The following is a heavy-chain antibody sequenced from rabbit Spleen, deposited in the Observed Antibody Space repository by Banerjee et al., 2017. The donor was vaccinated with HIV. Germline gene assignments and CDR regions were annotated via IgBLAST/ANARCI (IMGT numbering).Heavy chain of an antibody. Sequence: LEESGGGLVKPGASLTLTCIASGVSFSGSSYMCWVRQAPGKGLEWIACIDSGSSGLTYFASWAKGRFTISKTSSTTVTLQMTSLTAADTATYFCARDTSSSFSSYGMDLWGQCTLVTVS. CDR3: ARDTSSSFSSYGMDL. CDR2: IDSGSSGLT. V-gene: IGHV1S40*01. CDR1: GVSFSGSSY. J-gene: IGHJ6*01. D-gene: IGHD1-1*01.